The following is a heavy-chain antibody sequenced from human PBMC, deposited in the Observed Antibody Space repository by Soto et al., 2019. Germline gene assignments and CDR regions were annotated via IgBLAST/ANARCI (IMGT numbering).Heavy chain of an antibody. CDR3: ARLGYCSGGSCYGPYYFDY. Sequence: SETLSLTCAVSGGSISSGGYSWSWIRQPPGKGLEWIGYIYHSGSTYYNPSLKSRVTISVDRSKNQFSLKLSSVTAADTAVYYCARLGYCSGGSCYGPYYFDYWGQGTLVTVSS. J-gene: IGHJ4*02. CDR2: IYHSGST. CDR1: GGSISSGGYS. D-gene: IGHD2-15*01. V-gene: IGHV4-30-2*01.